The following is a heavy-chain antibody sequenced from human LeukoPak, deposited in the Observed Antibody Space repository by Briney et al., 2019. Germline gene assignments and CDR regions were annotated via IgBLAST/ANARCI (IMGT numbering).Heavy chain of an antibody. CDR1: GYSISNGYY. J-gene: IGHJ4*02. CDR2: IYHTGST. CDR3: ASLTVRRSSSWEKTNDY. Sequence: SETLSLTCTVSGYSISNGYYWGWIRQPPGKGLEWIGSIYHTGSTYYNLSLKSRFTISVDTSKNQFSLTLSSVTAADTAVYYCASLTVRRSSSWEKTNDYWGQGTLVTVSS. V-gene: IGHV4-38-2*02. D-gene: IGHD6-13*01.